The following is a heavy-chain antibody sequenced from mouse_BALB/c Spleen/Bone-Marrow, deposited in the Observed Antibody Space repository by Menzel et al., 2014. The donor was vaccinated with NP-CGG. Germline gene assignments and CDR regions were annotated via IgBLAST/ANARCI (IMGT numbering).Heavy chain of an antibody. D-gene: IGHD2-4*01. J-gene: IGHJ4*01. CDR2: IDPGSGGT. V-gene: IGHV1-54*01. CDR1: GYAFTNYL. CDR3: ERGGFDNDGTRSMDY. Sequence: VQLQQSGAELVRPGTSVKVSCKASGYAFTNYLIEWVKQRPGQGLEWIGLIDPGSGGTNYNEKFKGKATLTADKSSSTAYMQLSSLSSEGSVVYFCERGGFDNDGTRSMDYWGQGTSVTDSS.